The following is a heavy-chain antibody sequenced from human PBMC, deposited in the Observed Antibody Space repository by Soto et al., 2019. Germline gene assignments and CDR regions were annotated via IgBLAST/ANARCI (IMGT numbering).Heavy chain of an antibody. Sequence: ASVKVSCKASGYTFTSYGISWVRQAPGQGLEWMGWISAYNGNTNYAQKLQGRVTMTTDTSTSTAYMGLRSLRSDDTAVYYCARVPRSNAGYYMDVWGKGTTVTVSS. CDR3: ARVPRSNAGYYMDV. D-gene: IGHD1-1*01. J-gene: IGHJ6*03. CDR1: GYTFTSYG. CDR2: ISAYNGNT. V-gene: IGHV1-18*01.